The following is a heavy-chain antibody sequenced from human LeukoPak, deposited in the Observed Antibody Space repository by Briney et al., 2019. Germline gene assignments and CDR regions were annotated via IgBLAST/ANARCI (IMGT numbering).Heavy chain of an antibody. CDR2: ISSSSSYI. CDR1: GFTFSSYS. V-gene: IGHV3-21*01. J-gene: IGHJ6*02. D-gene: IGHD2-2*02. CDR3: ARQTIPDWGYYYYYGMDV. Sequence: PGGSLRLSCAASGFTFSSYSMNWVRQAPGKGLEWVSSISSSSSYIYYADSVKGRFTISRDNAKNSLYLQMNSLRAEDTAVYHCARQTIPDWGYYYYYGMDVWGQGTTVTVSS.